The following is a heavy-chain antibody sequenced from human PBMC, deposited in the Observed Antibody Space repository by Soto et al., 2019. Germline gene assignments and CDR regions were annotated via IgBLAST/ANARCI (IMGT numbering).Heavy chain of an antibody. CDR2: IYPGDSDT. CDR3: ARHGATVTTFYYYYGMDV. Sequence: GESLKISCKGSGYSFTSYWIGWVHQMPGKGLEWMGIIYPGDSDTRYSPSFQGQVTISADKSISTAYLQWSSLKASDTAMYYCARHGATVTTFYYYYGMDVWGQGTTVTVS. CDR1: GYSFTSYW. D-gene: IGHD4-17*01. V-gene: IGHV5-51*07. J-gene: IGHJ6*02.